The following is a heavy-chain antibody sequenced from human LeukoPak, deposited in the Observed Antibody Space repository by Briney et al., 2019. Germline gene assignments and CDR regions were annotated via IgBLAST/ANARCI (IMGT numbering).Heavy chain of an antibody. Sequence: PGGSLRLSCAASGHTVSSNHMSWVRQALGKGLEWVSVIYSGGSTYYADSVKGRFTISRDNSKNTLYLQMNSLRVEDTAVYYCASPAQQWRWYYFDYWGQGTLVTVSS. D-gene: IGHD6-19*01. CDR3: ASPAQQWRWYYFDY. V-gene: IGHV3-66*01. CDR2: IYSGGST. CDR1: GHTVSSNH. J-gene: IGHJ4*02.